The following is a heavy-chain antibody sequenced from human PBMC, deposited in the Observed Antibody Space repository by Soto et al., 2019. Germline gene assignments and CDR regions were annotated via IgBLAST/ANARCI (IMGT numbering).Heavy chain of an antibody. V-gene: IGHV2-5*02. J-gene: IGHJ4*02. CDR2: IYWDGES. CDR3: AHRDSTGTTTYFDS. CDR1: GLSFTTTRMG. Sequence: SGPTLVNPTEPLTLTCTFPGLSFTTTRMGVGSTPGPPGKALELLAIIYWDGESRYNPLLRRRLTLTEDTSKNQVVLTMTNMDPKDTTTYYCAHRDSTGTTTYFDSWGQGIPVTVSS. D-gene: IGHD1-1*01.